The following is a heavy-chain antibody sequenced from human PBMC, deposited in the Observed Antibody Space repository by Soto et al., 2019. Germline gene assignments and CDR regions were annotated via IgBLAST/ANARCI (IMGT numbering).Heavy chain of an antibody. CDR1: GGSITNYY. V-gene: IGHV4-59*01. J-gene: IGHJ4*02. CDR3: ATIVDSDSSGYPDFFEY. CDR2: IYNSGRI. Sequence: ETLSLTCTVSGGSITNYYWSWIRQPPGKGLEYIGFIYNSGRINYNPSLESRVTISVDTSKNHFSLWLRSVTAADTAVYYCATIVDSDSSGYPDFFEYWGQGTLVTVSS. D-gene: IGHD3-22*01.